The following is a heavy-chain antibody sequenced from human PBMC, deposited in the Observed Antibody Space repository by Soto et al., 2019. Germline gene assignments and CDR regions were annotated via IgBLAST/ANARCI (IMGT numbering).Heavy chain of an antibody. Sequence: SVKVSCKASGFTFTGSAVQWVRQARGQRLEWIGWIVVGRGNTNYAQEFQERVTITRDKSTSTAYMELSSLRSEDTAVYYCAAGSPLYENSGYYYYHSMDVWGQGTTVTVSS. D-gene: IGHD3-22*01. CDR2: IVVGRGNT. CDR1: GFTFTGSA. V-gene: IGHV1-58*01. CDR3: AAGSPLYENSGYYYYHSMDV. J-gene: IGHJ6*02.